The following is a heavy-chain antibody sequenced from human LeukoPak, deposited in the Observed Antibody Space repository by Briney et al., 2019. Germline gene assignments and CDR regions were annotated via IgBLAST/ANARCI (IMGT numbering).Heavy chain of an antibody. CDR1: GYSISSGYY. CDR2: MYHTGNT. V-gene: IGHV4-38-2*02. J-gene: IGHJ4*02. CDR3: ARETTLPTPTNGY. D-gene: IGHD4-23*01. Sequence: PSETLSLTCAVSGYSISSGYYWGWIRQSPGKGLEWIGSMYHTGNTNHNPSLKSRVTLSIDTSKNHFSLKLSSVTAADTAVYYCARETTLPTPTNGYWGQGTLVTVSS.